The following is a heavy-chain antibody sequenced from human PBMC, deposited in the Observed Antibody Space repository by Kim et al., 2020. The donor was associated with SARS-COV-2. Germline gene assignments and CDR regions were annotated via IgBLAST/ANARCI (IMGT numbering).Heavy chain of an antibody. D-gene: IGHD5-12*01. CDR3: ARYHGYSGAWDYLDF. V-gene: IGHV4-4*09. CDR1: GGSIKNYY. Sequence: SETLSLTCNVSGGSIKNYYWSWIRQTPGRGLEWIGYIYFKGRTNYNPSLNNRVTMSVDTSKNQFSLEVNSVTAADTAVYYCARYHGYSGAWDYLDFWGQG. CDR2: IYFKGRT. J-gene: IGHJ4*02.